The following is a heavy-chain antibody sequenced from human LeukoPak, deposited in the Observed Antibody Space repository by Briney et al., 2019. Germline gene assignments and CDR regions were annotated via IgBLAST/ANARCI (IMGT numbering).Heavy chain of an antibody. D-gene: IGHD6-19*01. Sequence: SETLSLTCTVSGGSISSGDYYWSWIRQPPGKGLEWIGYIYYSGSTYYNPSLKSRVTISVDTSKNQFSLKLSSVTAADTAVYYCASSSSSGWYDFGYWGQGTLVTVSS. CDR1: GGSISSGDYY. CDR2: IYYSGST. CDR3: ASSSSSGWYDFGY. V-gene: IGHV4-30-4*08. J-gene: IGHJ4*02.